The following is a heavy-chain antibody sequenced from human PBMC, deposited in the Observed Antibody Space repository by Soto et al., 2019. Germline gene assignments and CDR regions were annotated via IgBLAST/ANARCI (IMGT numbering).Heavy chain of an antibody. CDR1: GFSFSTYS. CDR3: ASVQCSAGLIYYFYY. Sequence: PGGSLRLSCAASGFSFSTYSMNWVRQAPGKGPEWISYINSGSSIIYYADSVKGRFTISRDNAKNSLYLQMNSLRDEDTAVYYCASVQCSAGLIYYFYYWGHGTLVTVSS. CDR2: INSGSSII. D-gene: IGHD3-10*01. J-gene: IGHJ4*01. V-gene: IGHV3-48*02.